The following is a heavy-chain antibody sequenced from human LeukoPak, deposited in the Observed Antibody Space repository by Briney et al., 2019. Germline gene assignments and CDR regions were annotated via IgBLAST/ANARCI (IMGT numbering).Heavy chain of an antibody. D-gene: IGHD3-3*01. Sequence: PSETLSLTCTVSGGSISSYYWSWIRQPAGKGLEWIGRIYTSGSTNYNPSLKSRVTMSVDTSKNQFSLKLSSVTAADTAVYYCARDYDFWSGYHPDYDYMDVWGKGTTVTVSS. CDR2: IYTSGST. V-gene: IGHV4-4*07. CDR1: GGSISSYY. CDR3: ARDYDFWSGYHPDYDYMDV. J-gene: IGHJ6*03.